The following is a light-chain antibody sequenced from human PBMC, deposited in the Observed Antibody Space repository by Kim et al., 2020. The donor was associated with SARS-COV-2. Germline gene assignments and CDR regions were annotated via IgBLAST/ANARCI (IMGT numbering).Light chain of an antibody. J-gene: IGKJ1*01. Sequence: PGERATPSCRASQSVSSSYLAWYQQKPGQAPRLLIYGASSRATGIPDRFSGSGSGTDFTLTISRLEPEDVAVYYCQQYGSSPQTFGQGTKVDIK. CDR3: QQYGSSPQT. CDR2: GAS. V-gene: IGKV3-20*01. CDR1: QSVSSSY.